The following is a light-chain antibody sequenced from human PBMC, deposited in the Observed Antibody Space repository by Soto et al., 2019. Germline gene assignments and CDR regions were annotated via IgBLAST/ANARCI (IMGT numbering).Light chain of an antibody. CDR2: DVS. Sequence: QSVLTQPASVSGSPGQSITISCTGTSSDFGSYIYVSWYQQYPAKAPKVMIYDVSRRPSGVPDRFSGSKSGNTASLTISGLQAEDEAVYYCCSYAGNKTVVFGGGTKLTVL. CDR1: SSDFGSYIY. J-gene: IGLJ3*02. CDR3: CSYAGNKTVV. V-gene: IGLV2-11*01.